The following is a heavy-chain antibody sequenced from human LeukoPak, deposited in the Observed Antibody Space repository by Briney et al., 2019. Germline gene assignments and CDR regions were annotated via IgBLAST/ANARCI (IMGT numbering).Heavy chain of an antibody. CDR2: INHSGST. Sequence: SETLSLTCAVYGGSFSGYYRSWIRQPPGKGLEWIGEINHSGSTNYNPSLKSRVTISVDTSKNQFSLKLSSVTAADTAVYYCARGSSSSSYYFDYWGQGTLVTVSS. CDR1: GGSFSGYY. D-gene: IGHD6-13*01. CDR3: ARGSSSSSYYFDY. J-gene: IGHJ4*02. V-gene: IGHV4-34*01.